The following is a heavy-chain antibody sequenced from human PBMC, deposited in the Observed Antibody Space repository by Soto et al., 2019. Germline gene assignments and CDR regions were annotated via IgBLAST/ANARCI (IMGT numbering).Heavy chain of an antibody. CDR3: VRDFGVHTDMTWLGMDV. D-gene: IGHD5-18*01. Sequence: QVQLVESGGGVVQPGRSLRLSCAASGFSFSTYGMHWVRQTPGRGLDWVAVIWYDGSNEYYADSVKGRFTISRDNSKSTLYLQMNSLRAEDTAGYYCVRDFGVHTDMTWLGMDVWGQGTTVTVSS. V-gene: IGHV3-33*01. CDR1: GFSFSTYG. CDR2: IWYDGSNE. J-gene: IGHJ6*02.